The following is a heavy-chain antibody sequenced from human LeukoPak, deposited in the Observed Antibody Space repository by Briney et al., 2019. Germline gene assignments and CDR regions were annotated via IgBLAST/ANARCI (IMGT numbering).Heavy chain of an antibody. V-gene: IGHV1-24*01. CDR1: GYTLTELS. J-gene: IGHJ4*02. CDR2: FDPEDGET. D-gene: IGHD3-10*01. CDR3: ATDHYGSGSYYNSPLFDY. Sequence: ASVKVSCKVSGYTLTELSMHWVRQAPRKGLEWMGGFDPEDGETIYAQKFQGRVTMTEDTSTDTAYMELSSLRSEDTAVYYCATDHYGSGSYYNSPLFDYWGQGTLVTVSS.